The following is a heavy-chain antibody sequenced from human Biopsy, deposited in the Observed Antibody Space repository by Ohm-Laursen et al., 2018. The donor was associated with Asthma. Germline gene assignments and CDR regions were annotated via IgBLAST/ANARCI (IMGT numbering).Heavy chain of an antibody. D-gene: IGHD3-3*02. CDR2: IKHDGTEK. J-gene: IGHJ1*01. CDR1: GFPFSSYW. V-gene: IGHV3-7*01. Sequence: SLRLSCAASGFPFSSYWMTWVRQAPGKGLEWVANIKHDGTEKNHVDSLKGRFTISRDNAKNSLYLQMNSLRAEDTAVYYCARTFHFWSPYHAEHYQLWGQGTLVTVPS. CDR3: ARTFHFWSPYHAEHYQL.